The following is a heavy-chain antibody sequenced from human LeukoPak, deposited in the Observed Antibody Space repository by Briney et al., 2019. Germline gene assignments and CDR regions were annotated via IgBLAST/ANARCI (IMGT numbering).Heavy chain of an antibody. CDR2: ISWNSGSI. CDR3: AKDFSPYSSGWCH. Sequence: GGSLRLSCAASGFTFDDYAMHWVRQAPGKGLERVSGISWNSGSIGYADSVKGRFTISRDNAKNSLYLQMNSLRAEDTALYYCAKDFSPYSSGWCHWGQGTLVTVSS. J-gene: IGHJ4*02. CDR1: GFTFDDYA. V-gene: IGHV3-9*01. D-gene: IGHD6-19*01.